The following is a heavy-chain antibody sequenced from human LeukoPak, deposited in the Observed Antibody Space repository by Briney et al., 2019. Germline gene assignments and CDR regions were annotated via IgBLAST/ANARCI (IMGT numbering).Heavy chain of an antibody. D-gene: IGHD5-24*01. CDR2: IYYSGST. J-gene: IGHJ4*02. Sequence: SETLSLTCIVPGGSLSSGGYYWSWIRQHPGRGLEWMGYIYYSGSTYYNPSLKSRVTISVDTSKNQFSLKLSSGTAADTAVDYCARDVEAERGGYYFDYWGQGTLVTVSS. V-gene: IGHV4-31*03. CDR1: GGSLSSGGYY. CDR3: ARDVEAERGGYYFDY.